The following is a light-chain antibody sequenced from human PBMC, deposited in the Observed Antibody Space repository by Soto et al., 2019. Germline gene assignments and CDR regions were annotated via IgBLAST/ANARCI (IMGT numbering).Light chain of an antibody. J-gene: IGKJ4*01. CDR1: QSVRSY. Sequence: DIQMTQSPSSLSASVGDRVTIPCRASQSVRSYLNWYQQKPGKAPRLLIYAASSLQSGVPSRFSGSGSGTDFPLTISSLQPEDFATYYCQQSYSVPLTFGGGTKVEIK. V-gene: IGKV1-39*01. CDR3: QQSYSVPLT. CDR2: AAS.